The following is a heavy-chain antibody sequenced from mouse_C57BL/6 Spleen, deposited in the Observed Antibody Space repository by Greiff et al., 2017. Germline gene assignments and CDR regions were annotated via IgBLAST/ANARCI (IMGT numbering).Heavy chain of an antibody. CDR1: GYTFTDYN. CDR3: ARWDYGTGFAY. V-gene: IGHV1-18*01. CDR2: INPNNGGT. D-gene: IGHD1-1*01. Sequence: EVQRVESGPELVKPGASVKIPCKASGYTFTDYNMDWVKQSHGKSLEWIGDINPNNGGTIYNQKFKGKATLTVDKSSSTAYMELRSLTSEDTAVYYCARWDYGTGFAYWGQGTLVTVSA. J-gene: IGHJ3*01.